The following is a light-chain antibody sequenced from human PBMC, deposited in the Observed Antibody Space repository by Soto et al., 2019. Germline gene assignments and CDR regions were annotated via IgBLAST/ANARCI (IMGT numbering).Light chain of an antibody. Sequence: QSALTQPPSASGTPGQRVTISCSVSSSNIGSNTVNWYQQLPGTAPKLVIYSNNQRPSGVPDRFSGSKFGTSASLAISGLQSEDEAYYYCVAWNASLNRDVVLGGGTKVTVL. CDR3: VAWNASLNRDVV. CDR1: SSNIGSNT. CDR2: SNN. V-gene: IGLV1-44*01. J-gene: IGLJ2*01.